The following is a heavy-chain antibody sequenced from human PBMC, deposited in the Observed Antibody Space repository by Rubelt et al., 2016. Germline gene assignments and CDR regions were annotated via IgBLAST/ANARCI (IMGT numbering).Heavy chain of an antibody. CDR1: GYTFTSYG. J-gene: IGHJ4*02. Sequence: QVQLVQSGAEVKKPGASVKVSCKASGYTFTSYGISWVRQAPGQGLEWMGWISAYNGNTNYAQKPQGRVTMTTNTSTSTADMELRSLRSDDTAVYYCARGRYYDSSGYPQFDYWGQGTLVTVSS. CDR3: ARGRYYDSSGYPQFDY. V-gene: IGHV1-18*01. CDR2: ISAYNGNT. D-gene: IGHD3-22*01.